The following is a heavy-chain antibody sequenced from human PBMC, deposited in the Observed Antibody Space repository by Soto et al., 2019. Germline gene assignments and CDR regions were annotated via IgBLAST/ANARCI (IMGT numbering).Heavy chain of an antibody. Sequence: QVQLVQSGAEVKKPGSSLKVSCKTSGGIFSTYAISWLRQAPGQGLEWMGGIIPLFGTPNYAQRFQGRVTITADESASTAYMELSRLRSEDTAVYYCARDRDDYGSGNYYNRTDFWGQGTLVTVSS. CDR2: IIPLFGTP. CDR3: ARDRDDYGSGNYYNRTDF. CDR1: GGIFSTYA. V-gene: IGHV1-69*01. D-gene: IGHD3-10*01. J-gene: IGHJ4*02.